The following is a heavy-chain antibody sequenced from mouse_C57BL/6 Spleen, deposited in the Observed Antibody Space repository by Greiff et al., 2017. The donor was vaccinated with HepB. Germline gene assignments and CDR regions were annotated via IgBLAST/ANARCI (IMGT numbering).Heavy chain of an antibody. V-gene: IGHV1-50*01. J-gene: IGHJ3*01. CDR1: GYTFTSYW. CDR2: IDPSDSYT. CDR3: ARQLTGTY. D-gene: IGHD4-1*01. Sequence: QVQLKQPGAELVKPGASVKLSCKASGYTFTSYWMQWVKQRPGQGLEWIGEIDPSDSYTNYNQKFKGKATLTVDTSSSTAYMQLSSLTSEDSAVYYCARQLTGTYWGQGTLVTVSA.